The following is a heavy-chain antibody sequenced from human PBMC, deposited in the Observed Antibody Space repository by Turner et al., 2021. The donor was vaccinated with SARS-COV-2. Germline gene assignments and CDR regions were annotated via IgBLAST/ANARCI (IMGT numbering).Heavy chain of an antibody. CDR2: IWYDGSNK. CDR1: GFRFRRYG. J-gene: IGHJ4*02. CDR3: ARDKGEGSSGWLIPSGSYYFDY. D-gene: IGHD6-19*01. Sequence: QVQLVESGGGVVQPGRSLRLSCAASGFRFRRYGMHWVRQAPGKGMEWVEVIWYDGSNKYYADSVKGRFTISRDNSKNTLYLQMNSLRAEDTAVYYCARDKGEGSSGWLIPSGSYYFDYWGQGTLVTVSS. V-gene: IGHV3-33*01.